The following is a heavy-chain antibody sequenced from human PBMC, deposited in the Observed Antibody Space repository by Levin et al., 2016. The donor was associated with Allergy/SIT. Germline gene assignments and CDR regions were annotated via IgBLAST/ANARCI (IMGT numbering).Heavy chain of an antibody. CDR1: GFTFGDYA. J-gene: IGHJ6*02. CDR3: TRSGYLYYGMDV. V-gene: IGHV3-49*04. D-gene: IGHD3-3*01. CDR2: IRSKAYGGTT. Sequence: GGSLRLSCTASGFTFGDYAMSWVRQAPGKGLEWVGFIRSKAYGGTTEYAASVKGRFTISRDDSKSIAYLQMNSLKTEDTAVYYCTRSGYLYYGMDVWGQGTTVTVSS.